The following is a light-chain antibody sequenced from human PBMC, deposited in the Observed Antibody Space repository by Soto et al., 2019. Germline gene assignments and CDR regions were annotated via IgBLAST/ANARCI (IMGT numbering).Light chain of an antibody. CDR1: SSDVGGYNY. J-gene: IGLJ1*01. Sequence: TQPPPAYRSPWQSVTISCPGTSSDVGGYNYVSWYQQHPGKAPKLMIYEVSKRPSGVPDRFSGSKSGNTASLTVSGLQAEDEADYYCSSYAGSNNYVFGTGTKVTVL. CDR2: EVS. CDR3: SSYAGSNNYV. V-gene: IGLV2-8*01.